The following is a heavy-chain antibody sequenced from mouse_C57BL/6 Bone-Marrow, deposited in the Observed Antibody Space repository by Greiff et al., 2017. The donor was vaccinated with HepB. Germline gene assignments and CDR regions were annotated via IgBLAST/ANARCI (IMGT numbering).Heavy chain of an antibody. V-gene: IGHV5-9*01. D-gene: IGHD6-1*01. CDR2: ISGGGGNT. Sequence: EVQRVESGGGLVKPGGSLKLSCAASGFTFSSYTMSWVRQTPEKRLEWVATISGGGGNTYYPDSVKGRFTISRDNAKNTLYLQMSSLRSEDTALYYCARSLGVDYRGQGTSVTVSS. J-gene: IGHJ4*01. CDR3: ARSLGVDY. CDR1: GFTFSSYT.